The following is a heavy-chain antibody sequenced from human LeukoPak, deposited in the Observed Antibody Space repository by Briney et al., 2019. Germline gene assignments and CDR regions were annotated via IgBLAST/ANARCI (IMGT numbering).Heavy chain of an antibody. CDR3: ATLYCSGGSCYSGYAFDI. Sequence: ASVKVSCKASGGTFSSYAISWVRQAPGKGLEWMGGFDPEDGETIYAQKFQGRVTMTEDTSTDTAYMELSSLRSEDTAVYYCATLYCSGGSCYSGYAFDIWGQGTMVTVSS. J-gene: IGHJ3*02. CDR2: FDPEDGET. V-gene: IGHV1-24*01. CDR1: GGTFSSYA. D-gene: IGHD2-15*01.